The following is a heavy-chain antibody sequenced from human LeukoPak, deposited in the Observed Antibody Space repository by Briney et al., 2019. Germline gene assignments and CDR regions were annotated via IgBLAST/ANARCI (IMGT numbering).Heavy chain of an antibody. CDR2: IYYSGST. V-gene: IGHV4-59*01. D-gene: IGHD3-22*01. J-gene: IGHJ6*03. CDR1: GGSISSYY. Sequence: PSETLSLTCTVSGGSISSYYWSWIRQPPGKGLEWIGYIYYSGSTNYNPSLKSRVTISVDTSKNQFSLKLSSVTAADTAVYYCAREVRDPSYYYYMDVWGKGTTVTVSS. CDR3: AREVRDPSYYYYMDV.